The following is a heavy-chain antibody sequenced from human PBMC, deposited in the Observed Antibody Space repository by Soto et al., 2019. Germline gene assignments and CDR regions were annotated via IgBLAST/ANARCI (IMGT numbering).Heavy chain of an antibody. V-gene: IGHV3-74*01. D-gene: IGHD5-18*01. J-gene: IGHJ6*04. Sequence: GVSLRLSCAPSGFTFSGSWMHWVRQDPGKGLVRVSRINSDGSSTSYADSVKGRFTISRDNAKNTRYLQMNSLSAEDTAVYYCARGTTDTAMALAPEISYYGMDGWGEGITVTVSS. CDR3: ARGTTDTAMALAPEISYYGMDG. CDR2: INSDGSST. CDR1: GFTFSGSW.